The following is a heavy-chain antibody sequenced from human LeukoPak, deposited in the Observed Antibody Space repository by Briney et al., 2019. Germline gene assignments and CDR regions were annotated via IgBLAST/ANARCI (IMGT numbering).Heavy chain of an antibody. CDR1: GGSISSTNYY. CDR3: ARLGQLENF. Sequence: SETLSLTCTVSGGSISSTNYYWGCIRQPPGKGLEWIGSFYYSGSTYYNPSLKSRVTISVDTSRTQFSLRLSSVTAADTAVYYCARLGQLENFWGQGTLVTVSS. V-gene: IGHV4-39*07. J-gene: IGHJ4*02. CDR2: FYYSGST. D-gene: IGHD6-6*01.